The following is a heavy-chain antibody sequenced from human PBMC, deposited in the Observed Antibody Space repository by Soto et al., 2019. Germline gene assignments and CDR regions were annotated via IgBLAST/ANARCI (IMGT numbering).Heavy chain of an antibody. V-gene: IGHV1-69*01. CDR1: GGTFSSSA. D-gene: IGHD5-18*01. J-gene: IGHJ6*02. CDR3: AMRDGYNHPEGMDV. Sequence: QVQLVQSGAEVKKPGSSVKVSCKAAGGTFSSSAISWVRQGPGQGLEWMGGIIPIFGTANYAQKFQGRVTITADESTSTADMELRSLRSEDTAVYYCAMRDGYNHPEGMDVCGQGTTVTVSS. CDR2: IIPIFGTA.